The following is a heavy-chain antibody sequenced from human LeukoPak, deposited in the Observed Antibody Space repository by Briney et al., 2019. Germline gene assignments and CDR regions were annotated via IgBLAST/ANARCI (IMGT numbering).Heavy chain of an antibody. CDR3: ARFGYYDSSGYSSDY. Sequence: SETLSLTCAVSGGSISSGGYSWSWIRQPPGKGLEWIGYIYHSGSTYYNPSLKSRVTISVDRSKNQFSLKLSSVTAADTAVYYCARFGYYDSSGYSSDYWGQGTLVTVSS. J-gene: IGHJ4*02. CDR2: IYHSGST. D-gene: IGHD3-22*01. CDR1: GGSISSGGYS. V-gene: IGHV4-30-2*01.